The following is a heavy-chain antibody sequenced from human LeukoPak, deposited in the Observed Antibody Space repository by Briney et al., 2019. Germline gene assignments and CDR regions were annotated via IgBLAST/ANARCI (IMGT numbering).Heavy chain of an antibody. D-gene: IGHD6-13*01. J-gene: IGHJ4*02. CDR2: IYYSGST. Sequence: SETLSLTCTVSGGSISGYYWSWIRQPPGKGLEWIGYIYYSGSTNYNPSLKSRVTISVDTSKNQFSLKLSSVTAADTAVYYCAREDWSIAAAGSFDYWGQGTLVTVSS. V-gene: IGHV4-59*01. CDR1: GGSISGYY. CDR3: AREDWSIAAAGSFDY.